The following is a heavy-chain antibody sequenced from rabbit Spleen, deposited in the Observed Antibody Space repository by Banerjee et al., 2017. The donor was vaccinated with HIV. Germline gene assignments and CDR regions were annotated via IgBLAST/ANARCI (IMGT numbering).Heavy chain of an antibody. V-gene: IGHV1S7*01. CDR3: ARDTSSSFSSYGMDL. CDR2: IYPITETT. Sequence: QLEESGGRLVQPGGSLTLSCKAYGFTISNFWMNWVRQAPGKGLEWIGIIYPITETTYYANWVNGRFTISSHNAQNTLYLQLNSLTAADTATYFCARDTSSSFSSYGMDLWGQGTLVTVS. J-gene: IGHJ6*01. CDR1: GFTISNFW. D-gene: IGHD1-1*01.